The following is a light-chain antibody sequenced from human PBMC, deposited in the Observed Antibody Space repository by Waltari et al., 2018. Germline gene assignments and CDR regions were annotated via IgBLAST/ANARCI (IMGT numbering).Light chain of an antibody. Sequence: QSVLTQPPSVSEAPRQRVTISCSGSSSNIGNNAVNWYQQLPGKAPKLLIYFDDLLPAGVSDRFSGSKSGTSASLASSGLQSEDEADDHCAAWDDSLNGWVFGGGTKLTVL. CDR1: SSNIGNNA. J-gene: IGLJ3*02. CDR3: AAWDDSLNGWV. CDR2: FDD. V-gene: IGLV1-36*01.